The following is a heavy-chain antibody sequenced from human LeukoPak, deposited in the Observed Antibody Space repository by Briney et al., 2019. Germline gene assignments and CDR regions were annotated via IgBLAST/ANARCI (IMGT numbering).Heavy chain of an antibody. CDR1: GGSISSSSYY. CDR3: ARDMAMAYDY. D-gene: IGHD5-18*01. Sequence: SETLSLTCTVSGGSISSSSYYWGWIRQPPGKGLEWIGSIYYSGSTYYNPSLKSRVTISVDTSKNQFSLKLSSVTAADTAVYYCARDMAMAYDYWGQGTLVTVSP. CDR2: IYYSGST. V-gene: IGHV4-39*07. J-gene: IGHJ4*02.